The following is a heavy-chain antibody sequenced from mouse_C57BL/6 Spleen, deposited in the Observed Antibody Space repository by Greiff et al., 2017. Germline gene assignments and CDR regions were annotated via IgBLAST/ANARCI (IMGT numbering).Heavy chain of an antibody. D-gene: IGHD2-4*01. CDR2: IDPENGDT. J-gene: IGHJ3*01. V-gene: IGHV14-4*01. CDR3: TTSYDYDSAWFAY. Sequence: EVQLQQSGAELVRPGASVKLSCTASGFNIKDDYMHWVKQRPEQGLEWIGWIDPENGDTEYASKFQGKATITADTSSNTAYLQLRSLTSEDTAVYYCTTSYDYDSAWFAYWGQGTLVTVSA. CDR1: GFNIKDDY.